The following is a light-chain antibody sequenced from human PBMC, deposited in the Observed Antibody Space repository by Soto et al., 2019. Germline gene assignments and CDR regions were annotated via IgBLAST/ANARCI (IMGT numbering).Light chain of an antibody. V-gene: IGKV3-20*01. CDR1: QSVRSNY. J-gene: IGKJ4*01. Sequence: EIVLTQSPDTLSLSPGERATLSCRASQSVRSNYLAWYQQKPGQAPRFLIYDASSRATGIPDRFSGSGSGTDLTLTISRLEPEDFAVYYCQQYGNTPLTFGGGTKVDIK. CDR2: DAS. CDR3: QQYGNTPLT.